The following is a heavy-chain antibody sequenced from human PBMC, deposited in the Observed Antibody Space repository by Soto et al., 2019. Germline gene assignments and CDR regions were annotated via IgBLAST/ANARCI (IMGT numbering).Heavy chain of an antibody. V-gene: IGHV3-74*01. CDR2: INNDGSST. CDR3: ASGGVAGSGTFYNDY. D-gene: IGHD3-10*01. Sequence: EVQLVESGGGLVQPGGSLRLSCAASGFTFSSYWMHWVRQAPGKGLLWVSRINNDGSSTSYADSVKGRLTISRDNAKNTLYLQVNSLRAEDTAVYYCASGGVAGSGTFYNDYWGRGTLVTVSS. CDR1: GFTFSSYW. J-gene: IGHJ4*02.